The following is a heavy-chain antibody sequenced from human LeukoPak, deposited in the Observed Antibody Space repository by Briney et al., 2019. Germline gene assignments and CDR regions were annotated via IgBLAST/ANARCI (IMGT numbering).Heavy chain of an antibody. J-gene: IGHJ4*02. CDR3: ARARPSMWIDY. CDR2: ISCGGSDK. CDR1: GFTFSSYA. Sequence: PGGSLRLSCAASGFTFSSYAMYWVRQAPGKGLEWVAVISCGGSDKFYADSVKGRFTISRDSSKNTLYLQMNSLRPEHTAVYYCARARPSMWIDYWGQGTLVTVSS. D-gene: IGHD5-12*01. V-gene: IGHV3-30*04.